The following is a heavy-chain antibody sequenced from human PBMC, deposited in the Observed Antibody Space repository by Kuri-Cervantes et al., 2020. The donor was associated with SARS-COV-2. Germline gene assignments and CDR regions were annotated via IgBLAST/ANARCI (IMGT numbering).Heavy chain of an antibody. J-gene: IGHJ4*02. D-gene: IGHD1-26*01. CDR2: IKQDGSEK. CDR3: ARDGSGSYYRYGFFGLDYFDY. V-gene: IGHV3-7*01. Sequence: GGSLRLSCAASGFTFSSYWMSWVRQAPGKGLEWVANIKQDGSEKYYVDSVKGRFTISRDNSKNTLYLQMNSLRAEDTAVYYCARDGSGSYYRYGFFGLDYFDYWGQGTLVTVSS. CDR1: GFTFSSYW.